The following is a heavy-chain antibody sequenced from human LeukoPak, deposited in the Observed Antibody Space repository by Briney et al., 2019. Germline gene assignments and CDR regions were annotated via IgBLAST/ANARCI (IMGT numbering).Heavy chain of an antibody. D-gene: IGHD1-14*01. Sequence: PGGSLRLSCAASGFTFSTNGMHWVRQSPGKGLEWVAFIRGIGTAKYYADSVKGRFTISRDNSMNTLYLQMNSLRTEDTAIYYCAADVGVAGIIFQNWGQGTLVTVSS. CDR1: GFTFSTNG. V-gene: IGHV3-30*02. CDR3: AADVGVAGIIFQN. J-gene: IGHJ4*02. CDR2: IRGIGTAK.